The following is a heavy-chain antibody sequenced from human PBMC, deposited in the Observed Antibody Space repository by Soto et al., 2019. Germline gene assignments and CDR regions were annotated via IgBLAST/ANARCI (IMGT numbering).Heavy chain of an antibody. CDR2: IIPILGIA. J-gene: IGHJ4*02. CDR3: ASLATADTLDY. V-gene: IGHV1-69*02. CDR1: GGTFSSYT. Sequence: QVQLVQSGAEVKKPGSSVKVSCKASGGTFSSYTISWVRQAPGQGLECMGRIIPILGIANYAQKFQGRVTITADKSTSTAYMELSSLRSEDTAVYYCASLATADTLDYWGQGTLVTVSS. D-gene: IGHD6-13*01.